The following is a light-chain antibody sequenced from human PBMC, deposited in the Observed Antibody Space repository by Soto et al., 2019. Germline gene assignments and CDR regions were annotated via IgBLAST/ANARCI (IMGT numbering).Light chain of an antibody. J-gene: IGKJ5*01. CDR2: GAS. V-gene: IGKV3-20*01. CDR1: QSVTGSF. CDR3: QQYDNSPIT. Sequence: IVLTQSPVTLSLSPGEGATLSCRASQSVTGSFLAWYQQKPGQAPRLLIYGASSRATGIPDRFSGTGSETDFTLTISRLEPEDFAVYYCQQYDNSPITFGQGTRLEIK.